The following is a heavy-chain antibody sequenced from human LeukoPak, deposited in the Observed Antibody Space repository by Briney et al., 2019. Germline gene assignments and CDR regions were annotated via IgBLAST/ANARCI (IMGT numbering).Heavy chain of an antibody. D-gene: IGHD3-3*02. J-gene: IGHJ5*02. CDR1: GGSISSGGYY. CDR3: ARVRGVAGAFFRYNWFDP. Sequence: SQTLSLTCTVSGGSISSGGYYWSWIRQHPGKGLEWIGYIYYSGSTYYNPSLKSRVTISVDTSKNQFSLKLSSVTAADTAVYYCARVRGVAGAFFRYNWFDPWGQGTLVTVSS. V-gene: IGHV4-31*03. CDR2: IYYSGST.